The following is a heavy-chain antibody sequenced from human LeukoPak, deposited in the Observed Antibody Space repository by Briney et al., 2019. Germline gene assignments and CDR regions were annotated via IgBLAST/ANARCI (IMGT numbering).Heavy chain of an antibody. CDR1: GGSISSYY. J-gene: IGHJ4*02. V-gene: IGHV4-4*07. CDR3: ARDGGMGIVATGVDY. Sequence: SETLSLTCTVSGGSISSYYWSWIRQPAGKGLEWIGRIYTSGSTNYNPSLKSRVTISVDKSKNQFSLKLSSVTAADTAVYYCARDGGMGIVATGVDYWGQGTLVTVSS. D-gene: IGHD6-13*01. CDR2: IYTSGST.